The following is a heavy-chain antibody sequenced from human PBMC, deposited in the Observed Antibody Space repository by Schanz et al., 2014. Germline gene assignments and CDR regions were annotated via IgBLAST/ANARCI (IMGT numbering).Heavy chain of an antibody. J-gene: IGHJ5*02. CDR3: ATLDYADSVS. CDR1: GYNITSDS. V-gene: IGHV1-46*01. Sequence: QVHLVQSGADVKKPGASVKVSCKASGYNITSDSMHWVRQAPGQGLEWMGIINLSGGSTNNAQKFQGRLTMTRDTSTSTVYMELSSLKAEDTAVYYCATLDYADSVSWGQGTLVTVSS. D-gene: IGHD4-17*01. CDR2: INLSGGST.